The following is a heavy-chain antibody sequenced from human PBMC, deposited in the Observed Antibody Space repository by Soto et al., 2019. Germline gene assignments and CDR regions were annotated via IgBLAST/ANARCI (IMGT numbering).Heavy chain of an antibody. V-gene: IGHV4-61*01. J-gene: IGHJ4*02. CDR2: IYYSGST. CDR3: ARGGYCSGGSCYSPLDY. Sequence: SETLSLTCTVSGGSVSSGSYYWSWIRQPPGKGLEWIGYIYYSGSTNYNPSLKSRVTISVDTSKNQFSLKLSSVTAADTAVYYCARGGYCSGGSCYSPLDYWGQGTLVTVSS. CDR1: GGSVSSGSYY. D-gene: IGHD2-15*01.